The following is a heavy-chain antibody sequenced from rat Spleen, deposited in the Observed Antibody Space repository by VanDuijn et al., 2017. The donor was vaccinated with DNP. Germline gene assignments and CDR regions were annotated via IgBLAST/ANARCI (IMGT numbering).Heavy chain of an antibody. CDR3: ARRVYGGYSDY. CDR2: ISDDGTRT. J-gene: IGHJ2*01. Sequence: EVQLMESGGGLVQPGRSLKLSCSASGFIFSDYAMAWVRQAPKTGLEWVATISDDGTRTYYQDSLKGRFTVSRDNAKSTLYLQMDSLRSEDTATYYCARRVYGGYSDYWGQGVMVTVSS. V-gene: IGHV5-7*01. CDR1: GFIFSDYA. D-gene: IGHD1-11*01.